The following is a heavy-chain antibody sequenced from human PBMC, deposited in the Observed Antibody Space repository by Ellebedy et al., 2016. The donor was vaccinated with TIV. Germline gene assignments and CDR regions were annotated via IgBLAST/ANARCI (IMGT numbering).Heavy chain of an antibody. CDR1: GFTFSSYA. J-gene: IGHJ6*02. D-gene: IGHD3-10*01. Sequence: PGGSLRLSCSASGFTFSSYAMHWVRQAPGKGLEYVSAISSNGCSTYYADSVKGRFTISRDNSKNTLYLQMSSLRAEDTAVYYCVKGGSGSYHYYYGIDVWGQGTTVTVSS. CDR3: VKGGSGSYHYYYGIDV. V-gene: IGHV3-64D*06. CDR2: ISSNGCST.